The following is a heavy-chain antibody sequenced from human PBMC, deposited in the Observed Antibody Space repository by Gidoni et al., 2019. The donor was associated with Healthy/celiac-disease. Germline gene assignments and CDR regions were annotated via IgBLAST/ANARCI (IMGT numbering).Heavy chain of an antibody. V-gene: IGHV1-18*01. D-gene: IGHD2-21*02. CDR2: ISAYNGHT. CDR3: ARDPTIVVVTAISIDY. CDR1: GYTVTSYG. J-gene: IGHJ4*02. Sequence: QVQLVQSGAEVKKLGASVKVSCKASGYTVTSYGISWVRQAPGSGLVWMGWISAYNGHTNNAQKLQGRVTMNTDTSTSTGCMELRGLRSDDTAVYYCARDPTIVVVTAISIDYWGQGTLVTVSS.